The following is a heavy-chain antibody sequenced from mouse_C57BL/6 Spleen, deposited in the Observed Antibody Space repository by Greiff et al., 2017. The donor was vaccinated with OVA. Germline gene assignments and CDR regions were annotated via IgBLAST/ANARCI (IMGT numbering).Heavy chain of an antibody. Sequence: EVQLVESGGGLVKPGGSLKLSCAASGFTFSDYGMHWVRPAPEKGLEWVAYISSGSSTIYYADTVKGRFTISRDNAKNTLFLQMTSLRSEDTAMDYCARDRRGAWFAYWGQGTLVTVSA. CDR3: ARDRRGAWFAY. J-gene: IGHJ3*01. V-gene: IGHV5-17*01. CDR2: ISSGSSTI. CDR1: GFTFSDYG.